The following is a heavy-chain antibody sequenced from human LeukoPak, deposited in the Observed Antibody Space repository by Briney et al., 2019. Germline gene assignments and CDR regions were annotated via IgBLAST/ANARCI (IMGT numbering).Heavy chain of an antibody. Sequence: PSETLSLTCTVSGGSISSYYWSWIRQPPGKGLEWIGYIYYSGSTNYNPSLKSRVTISVDTSKNQFSLKLSSVTAADTAVYYCARVTWAYCGGDCYLYYYYYYYMDVWGKGTTVTVSS. J-gene: IGHJ6*03. V-gene: IGHV4-59*01. CDR1: GGSISSYY. CDR2: IYYSGST. D-gene: IGHD2-21*02. CDR3: ARVTWAYCGGDCYLYYYYYYYMDV.